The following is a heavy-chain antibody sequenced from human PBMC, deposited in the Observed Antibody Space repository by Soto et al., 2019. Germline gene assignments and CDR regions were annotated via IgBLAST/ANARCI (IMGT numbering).Heavy chain of an antibody. CDR1: GGSISSYY. J-gene: IGHJ4*02. Sequence: SSETLSLTCTVSGGSISSYYWSWIRQPPGKGLEWIGYIYNSGRTNYNPSLKSRVTISVDTSKNQFSLKLSSVTAADTAVYSCARYYGGYSDYWGQGTLVTVSS. CDR3: ARYYGGYSDY. V-gene: IGHV4-59*08. D-gene: IGHD3-10*01. CDR2: IYNSGRT.